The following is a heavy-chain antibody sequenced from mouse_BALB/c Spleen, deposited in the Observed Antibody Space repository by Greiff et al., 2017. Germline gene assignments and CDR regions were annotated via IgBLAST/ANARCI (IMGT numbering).Heavy chain of an antibody. J-gene: IGHJ4*01. V-gene: IGHV3-6*02. Sequence: EVQLQESGPGLVKPSQSLSLTCSVTGYSITSGYYWNWIRQFPGNKLEWMGYISYDGSNNYNPSLKNRISITRDTSKNQFFLKLNSVTTEDTATYYCARGYYYGSSVMDYWGQGTSVTGSS. CDR2: ISYDGSN. CDR3: ARGYYYGSSVMDY. CDR1: GYSITSGYY. D-gene: IGHD1-1*01.